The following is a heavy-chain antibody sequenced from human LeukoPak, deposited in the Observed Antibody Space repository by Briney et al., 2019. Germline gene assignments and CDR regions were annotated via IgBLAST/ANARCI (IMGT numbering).Heavy chain of an antibody. V-gene: IGHV4-59*08. D-gene: IGHD2-21*02. CDR3: ARHDVVPVIRRGFDF. Sequence: SSETLPLTRIVSGGSVSGYYWSWIRQPPGKGLEWIGYIFYTGATLNSHSLRTRVTMSVDTSENQFSLKLNSVSAADTAVYYCARHDVVPVIRRGFDFWGQGILVTVSS. CDR1: GGSVSGYY. J-gene: IGHJ4*02. CDR2: IFYTGAT.